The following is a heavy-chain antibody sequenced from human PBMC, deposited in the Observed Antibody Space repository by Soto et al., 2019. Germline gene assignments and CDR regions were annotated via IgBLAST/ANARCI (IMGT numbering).Heavy chain of an antibody. CDR1: GYTFSDYA. CDR2: ISASTRNT. J-gene: IGHJ2*01. Sequence: QVQLVQSGGEVKKPGASVKVSCQASGYTFSDYAISWVRQAPGQGLEWMGWISASTRNTDQAQNFQGRVIMTLDTPTNTAYMELRSMSSDDTAVYYCVRCYCRVGSCYACWHFDLWGRGTLVTVSS. D-gene: IGHD2-15*01. CDR3: VRCYCRVGSCYACWHFDL. V-gene: IGHV1-18*01.